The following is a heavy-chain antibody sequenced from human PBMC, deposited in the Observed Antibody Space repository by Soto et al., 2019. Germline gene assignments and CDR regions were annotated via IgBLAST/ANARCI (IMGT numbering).Heavy chain of an antibody. D-gene: IGHD3-10*01. J-gene: IGHJ5*02. CDR1: GFSLSTSGMC. Sequence: SGPKLVNPTQTLTLTCTFSGFSLSTSGMCVSWIRQPPGKALEWLALIDWDDDKYYSTSLKTRLTISKDTSKNQVVLTMTNMDPVDTATYYCARGYYYGSGSLDNWFDPWGQGTLVTVSS. CDR2: IDWDDDK. V-gene: IGHV2-70*01. CDR3: ARGYYYGSGSLDNWFDP.